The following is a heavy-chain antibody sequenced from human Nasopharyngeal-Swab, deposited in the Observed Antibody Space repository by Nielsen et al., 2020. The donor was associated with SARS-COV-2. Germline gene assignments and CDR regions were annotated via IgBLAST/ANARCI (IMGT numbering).Heavy chain of an antibody. V-gene: IGHV3-43*02. CDR3: AKPFWSGYHSGDSFDF. D-gene: IGHD3-3*01. Sequence: WIRQPPGKGLEWVSLISGDGDSASYRDSVKGRFTISRENNKNSLYLQMNSLTVEDTALYYCAKPFWSGYHSGDSFDFWGQGTMVTVSS. CDR2: ISGDGDSA. J-gene: IGHJ3*01.